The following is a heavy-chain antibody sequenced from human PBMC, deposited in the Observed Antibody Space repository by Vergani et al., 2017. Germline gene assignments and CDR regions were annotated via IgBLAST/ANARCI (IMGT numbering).Heavy chain of an antibody. Sequence: QVQLQESGPGLVKPSQTLSLTCTVSGGSISSGGYYWSWIRQHPGKGLEWIVYIYYSGSTYYNPSLKSRVTISVDTSKNQFSLKLSSVTAADTAVYYCARVRYSSSSRYWFDPWGQGTLVTVSS. V-gene: IGHV4-31*03. CDR3: ARVRYSSSSRYWFDP. CDR1: GGSISSGGYY. CDR2: IYYSGST. J-gene: IGHJ5*02. D-gene: IGHD6-6*01.